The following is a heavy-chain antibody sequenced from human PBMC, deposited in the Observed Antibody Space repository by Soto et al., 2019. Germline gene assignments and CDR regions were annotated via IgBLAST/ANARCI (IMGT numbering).Heavy chain of an antibody. V-gene: IGHV3-30-3*01. CDR1: GFTFSSYA. CDR3: ARDPETYYDFWSGYYSPVVGYYYVMDV. Sequence: GASQRLSCAASGFTFSSYAMHWVRQAPGKGLEWVAVISYDGSNKYYADSVKGRFTISRDNSKTTLYLQMNSLRAEDTAVYYCARDPETYYDFWSGYYSPVVGYYYVMDVWGKGPTVPVSS. J-gene: IGHJ6*04. CDR2: ISYDGSNK. D-gene: IGHD3-3*01.